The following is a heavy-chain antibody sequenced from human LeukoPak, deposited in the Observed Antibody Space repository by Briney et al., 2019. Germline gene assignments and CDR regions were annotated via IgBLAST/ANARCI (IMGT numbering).Heavy chain of an antibody. CDR3: AKAYYDFWSGLGDYYYYGMDV. CDR2: ISGSGGST. V-gene: IGHV3-23*01. J-gene: IGHJ6*02. Sequence: GGSLRLSCAASGFTFSSYAMSWVRQAPGKGLEWVSAISGSGGSTYYADSVKGRFTISRDNSKNTLYLQMNSLRAEGTAVYYCAKAYYDFWSGLGDYYYYGMDVWGQGTTVTVSS. D-gene: IGHD3-3*01. CDR1: GFTFSSYA.